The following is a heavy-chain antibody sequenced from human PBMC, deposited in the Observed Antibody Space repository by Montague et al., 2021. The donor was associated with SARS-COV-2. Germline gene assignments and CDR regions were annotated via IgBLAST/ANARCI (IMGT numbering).Heavy chain of an antibody. J-gene: IGHJ3*02. CDR1: GGSISSYY. V-gene: IGHV4-59*01. CDR2: ICYSGST. Sequence: SETLSLTCTVSGGSISSYYWSWIRQPPGKGLECIGYICYSGSTNYNPSLKSRVTISVDTSKNQFSLKLSSVTAADTAVYYCARGSGWMGNAFDIWGQGTMVTVSS. CDR3: ARGSGWMGNAFDI. D-gene: IGHD6-19*01.